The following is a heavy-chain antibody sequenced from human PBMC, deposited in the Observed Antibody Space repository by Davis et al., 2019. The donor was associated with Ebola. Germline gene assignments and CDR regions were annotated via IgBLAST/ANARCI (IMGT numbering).Heavy chain of an antibody. Sequence: SETLSLTCTASGGSISSYYWSWIRQPPGKGLEWIGYIYYSGSTNYNPSLKSRVTISVDTSKNQFSLKLSSVTAADTAVYYCARGGRGAFDIWGQGTMVTVSS. CDR2: IYYSGST. V-gene: IGHV4-59*01. J-gene: IGHJ3*02. CDR3: ARGGRGAFDI. D-gene: IGHD3/OR15-3a*01. CDR1: GGSISSYY.